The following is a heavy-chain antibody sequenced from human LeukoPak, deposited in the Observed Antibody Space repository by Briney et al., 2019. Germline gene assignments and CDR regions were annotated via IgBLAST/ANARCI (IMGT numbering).Heavy chain of an antibody. V-gene: IGHV3-23*01. CDR1: GFTFSSYA. J-gene: IGHJ4*02. Sequence: GGSLRLSCAASGFTFSSYAMSWVRQAPGKGLEWVSAISGSGGTTYYADSVKGRFTISSDNSKNTLYLQMNSLRAEDTAVYYCAREYSSGWFYFDYWGQGTLVTVSS. D-gene: IGHD6-19*01. CDR3: AREYSSGWFYFDY. CDR2: ISGSGGTT.